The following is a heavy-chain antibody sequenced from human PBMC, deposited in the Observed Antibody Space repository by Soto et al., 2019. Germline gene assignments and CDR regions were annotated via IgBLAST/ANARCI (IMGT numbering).Heavy chain of an antibody. CDR3: ARHGGTPDLYFDY. J-gene: IGHJ4*02. CDR2: INWIGGST. Sequence: GGSLRLSCAASGFIFGAHAMSWVRQAPGKGLEWVSAINWIGGSTNYADSMKGRFTISRDNAKNSLYLQMSSLRAEDTALYYCARHGGTPDLYFDYWGKGTPVTVSS. V-gene: IGHV3-20*04. CDR1: GFIFGAHA. D-gene: IGHD3-16*01.